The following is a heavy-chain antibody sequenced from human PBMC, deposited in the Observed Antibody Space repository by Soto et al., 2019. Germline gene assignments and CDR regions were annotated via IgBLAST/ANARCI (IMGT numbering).Heavy chain of an antibody. Sequence: QVQLVQSGAEEKKPGASVKVSCKASGYTFTSYAMHWVRQATGQRLEWMGWINAGNGNTKYSQKFQGRVTITRDTSASTAYMELSSLRSEDSDVYYCARSIVLVTALDYWGQGTLVTVSS. CDR1: GYTFTSYA. V-gene: IGHV1-3*05. CDR2: INAGNGNT. J-gene: IGHJ4*02. CDR3: ARSIVLVTALDY. D-gene: IGHD2-21*02.